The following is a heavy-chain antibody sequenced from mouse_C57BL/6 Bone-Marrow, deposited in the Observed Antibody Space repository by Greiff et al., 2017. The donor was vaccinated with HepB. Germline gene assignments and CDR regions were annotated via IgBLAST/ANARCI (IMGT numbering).Heavy chain of an antibody. CDR1: GFTFSDYG. J-gene: IGHJ3*01. V-gene: IGHV5-17*01. Sequence: EVHLVESGGGLVKPGGSLKLSCAASGFTFSDYGMHWVRQAPEKGLEWVAYISSGSSTIYYADTVKGRFTISRDNAKNTLFLQMTSLRSEDTAMYYCASKDYYGSLFAYWGQGTLVTVSA. CDR3: ASKDYYGSLFAY. D-gene: IGHD1-1*01. CDR2: ISSGSSTI.